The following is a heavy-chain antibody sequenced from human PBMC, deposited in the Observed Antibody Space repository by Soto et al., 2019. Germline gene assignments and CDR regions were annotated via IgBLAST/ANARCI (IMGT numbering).Heavy chain of an antibody. J-gene: IGHJ6*02. Sequence: SVKVSCKASGGTFTSYAISWVRQAPGQGLEWMGGIIPIFGTANYAQKFQGRVTITADESTSTAYMELSSLRSEDTAVYYCARDKAVAGSSALYRYVMDFRGRGSTVTGSS. D-gene: IGHD6-19*01. CDR3: ARDKAVAGSSALYRYVMDF. V-gene: IGHV1-69*13. CDR1: GGTFTSYA. CDR2: IIPIFGTA.